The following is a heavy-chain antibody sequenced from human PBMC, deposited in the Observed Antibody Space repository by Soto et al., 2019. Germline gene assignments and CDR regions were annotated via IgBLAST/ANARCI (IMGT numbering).Heavy chain of an antibody. CDR3: ARGVLRELRGPDY. V-gene: IGHV1-2*02. D-gene: IGHD3-16*01. Sequence: QVQLVQSGAEVKEPGASVKVSCKTSGYTFIDHYIHWVRQAPGQGPEWMGWINPNNGGTTYAQNFRGRLTLTRDRSINTAYMELSSLTSDDTAVYYCARGVLRELRGPDYWGPKTLITVSS. CDR1: GYTFIDHY. J-gene: IGHJ4*02. CDR2: INPNNGGT.